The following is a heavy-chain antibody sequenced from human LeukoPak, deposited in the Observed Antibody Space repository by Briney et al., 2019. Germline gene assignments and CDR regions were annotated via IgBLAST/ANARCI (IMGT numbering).Heavy chain of an antibody. CDR2: IRSKANGYAT. J-gene: IGHJ6*03. D-gene: IGHD1-1*01. CDR3: TRLGSDTTGGYYYFMDV. CDR1: YFTFSDSA. Sequence: GGSLRLSCAPSYFTFSDSAIHWVRHAPGEGRECVGRIRSKANGYATSYGESAKGRRTISRDDSKNTADLQMNDLRTEDTAVYYCTRLGSDTTGGYYYFMDVWGKGTTVIVSS. V-gene: IGHV3-73*01.